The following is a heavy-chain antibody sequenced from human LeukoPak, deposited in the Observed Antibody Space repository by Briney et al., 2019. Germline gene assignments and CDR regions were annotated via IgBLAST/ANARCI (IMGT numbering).Heavy chain of an antibody. J-gene: IGHJ4*02. V-gene: IGHV1-46*01. D-gene: IGHD4-17*01. CDR1: GYTFTFYH. Sequence: GASVKVSCKASGYTFTFYHMHWVRQAPGQGLEWMGVISPSGGSRNYAQQFQGRVTMTRDTSTSTVYMELNSLRAEDTAVYYCARRDYGDPSPIDYWGQGTLVTVSS. CDR3: ARRDYGDPSPIDY. CDR2: ISPSGGSR.